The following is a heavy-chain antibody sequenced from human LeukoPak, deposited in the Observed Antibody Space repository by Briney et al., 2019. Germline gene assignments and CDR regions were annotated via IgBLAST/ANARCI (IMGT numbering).Heavy chain of an antibody. CDR1: GYTFTNYH. CDR3: ARTTSFTASGYDY. CDR2: MNPNNGDS. V-gene: IGHV1-8*03. Sequence: ASVTVSGKASGYTFTNYHINWVRQATGQGLEWMGWMNPNNGDSGYAQKFQGRVTITRDTSISTSYMELRSLRSDDTAVYFCARTTSFTASGYDYWGQGTLVTVSS. J-gene: IGHJ4*02. D-gene: IGHD6-25*01.